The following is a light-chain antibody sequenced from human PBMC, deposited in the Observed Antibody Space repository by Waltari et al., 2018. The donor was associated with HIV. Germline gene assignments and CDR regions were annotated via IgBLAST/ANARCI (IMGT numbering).Light chain of an antibody. V-gene: IGLV2-14*01. CDR2: EVS. CDR3: SSYTSSSTLRV. Sequence: QSALTQPASVSGSPGQSITISCTGTSSDVGGYNYVSWYQQHPGKAPKLTIYEVSNRPSGVSNRFSGSKSGNTASLTISGLQAEDEADYYCSSYTSSSTLRVFGGGTKLTVL. CDR1: SSDVGGYNY. J-gene: IGLJ3*02.